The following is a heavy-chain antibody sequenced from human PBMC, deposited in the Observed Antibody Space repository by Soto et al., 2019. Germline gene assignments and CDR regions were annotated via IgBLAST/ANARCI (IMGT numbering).Heavy chain of an antibody. J-gene: IGHJ3*02. V-gene: IGHV3-23*01. CDR2: ISGSGGRT. CDR3: AKTAGDCSGGSCYSQGFDI. Sequence: EVQLLESGGGLVQPGGSLRLSCAASGFTFSSYAMSWVRQVPGTGLEWVSTISGSGGRTYYADSVKGRFTISRDNSKNTLYVEMNSLRAEDTAVYYCAKTAGDCSGGSCYSQGFDIWGQGTVVTVSS. CDR1: GFTFSSYA. D-gene: IGHD2-15*01.